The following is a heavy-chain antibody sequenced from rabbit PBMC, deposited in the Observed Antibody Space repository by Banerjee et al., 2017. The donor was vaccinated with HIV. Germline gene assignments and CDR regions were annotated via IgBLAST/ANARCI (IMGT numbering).Heavy chain of an antibody. Sequence: QEQLVESGGGLVQPGGSLTLTCKASGFDFSDNALCWFRQAPGKGPEWIGCTSSDITWYASWVNGRFTISRSTSLNTVDLKMTSLTAADTATYFCVRETETYAGYTGYAYYFNLWGQGTLVTVS. D-gene: IGHD6-1*01. CDR1: GFDFSDNA. CDR3: VRETETYAGYTGYAYYFNL. V-gene: IGHV1S47*01. CDR2: TSSDIT. J-gene: IGHJ4*01.